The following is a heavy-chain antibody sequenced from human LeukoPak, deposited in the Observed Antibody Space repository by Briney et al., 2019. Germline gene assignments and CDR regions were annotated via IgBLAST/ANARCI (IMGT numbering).Heavy chain of an antibody. J-gene: IGHJ4*02. CDR3: VRGDWYFDS. CDR2: INRDGTEK. Sequence: GGSLRLSCATSGFNFSDSRMTCVRQAPGKGLQWVANINRDGTEKHFLDSVEGRFTISRDNAKKSLYLQMSSLRPQDTAVYFCVRGDWYFDSWGQGTLVTVSS. CDR1: GFNFSDSR. V-gene: IGHV3-7*04. D-gene: IGHD2-21*01.